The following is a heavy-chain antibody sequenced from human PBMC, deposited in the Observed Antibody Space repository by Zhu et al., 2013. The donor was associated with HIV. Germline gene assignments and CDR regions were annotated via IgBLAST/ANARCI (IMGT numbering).Heavy chain of an antibody. CDR1: GYTFTSYY. V-gene: IGHV1-46*01. J-gene: IGHJ6*02. D-gene: IGHD5-12*01. CDR3: ARGATIYPYYYYGMDV. Sequence: QVQLVQSGAEVKKPGASVKVSCKASGYTFTSYYMHWVRQAPGQGLEWMGIINPSGGSTSYAQKFQGRVTMTRDTSTSTVYMELSSLRSEDTAVYYCARGATIYPYYYYGMDVWGQGTTGHRSP. CDR2: INPSGGST.